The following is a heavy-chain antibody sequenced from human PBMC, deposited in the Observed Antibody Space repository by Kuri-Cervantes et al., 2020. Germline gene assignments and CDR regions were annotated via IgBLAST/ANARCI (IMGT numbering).Heavy chain of an antibody. CDR3: ARGRKRRGTIFEVGFNWFDP. D-gene: IGHD3-3*01. V-gene: IGHV1-2*02. Sequence: ASVKVSCKASGYTFTGYYIHWVRQAPGQGLEWMGWINPNSGGTNYAQKFQGRVTMTRDTSISTAYMELSRLRSDDTAVYYCARGRKRRGTIFEVGFNWFDPWGQGTLVTVSS. CDR2: INPNSGGT. CDR1: GYTFTGYY. J-gene: IGHJ5*02.